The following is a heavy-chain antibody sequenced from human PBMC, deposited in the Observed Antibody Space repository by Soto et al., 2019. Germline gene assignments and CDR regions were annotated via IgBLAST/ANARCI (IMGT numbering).Heavy chain of an antibody. CDR2: ISGSGGST. Sequence: VGSLRLSCAASGFTFSSYATSWVRQAPGKGLEWVSVISGSGGSTYYADSVKGRFTISRDNSKNTLYLQMNSLRAEDTAVYYCAKAIVVVTATQYYYYGMDVWGQGTTVTVSS. CDR1: GFTFSSYA. CDR3: AKAIVVVTATQYYYYGMDV. J-gene: IGHJ6*02. D-gene: IGHD2-21*02. V-gene: IGHV3-23*01.